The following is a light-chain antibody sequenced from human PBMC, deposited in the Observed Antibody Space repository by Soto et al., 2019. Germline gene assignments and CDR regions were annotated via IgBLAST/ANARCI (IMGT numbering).Light chain of an antibody. CDR1: QSVSSTY. CDR3: QQYGRSPWT. J-gene: IGKJ1*01. V-gene: IGKV3-20*01. CDR2: SVS. Sequence: EIVLTQSPGTLSLSPGERATLCCRASQSVSSTYLAWYQQKPGQAPRLLIYSVSSRATGIPDRFSASGSGADFTLTISRLEPEDFAVYYCQQYGRSPWTFGQGTKVDIK.